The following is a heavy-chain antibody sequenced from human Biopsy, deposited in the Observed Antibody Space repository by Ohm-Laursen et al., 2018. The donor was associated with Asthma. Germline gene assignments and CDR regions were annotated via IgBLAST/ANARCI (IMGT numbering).Heavy chain of an antibody. D-gene: IGHD4-17*01. J-gene: IGHJ4*02. Sequence: ASVTVSCKLSGYSLTDLSMHWVRQAPGQGLEWMGGHDHEEGGTVNARRFQGRVTMTEDTSTDTACMELSSLSSDDTAVYYCASDFPKDYVRYNFQFWGQGTLVTVSS. CDR2: HDHEEGGT. V-gene: IGHV1-24*01. CDR1: GYSLTDLS. CDR3: ASDFPKDYVRYNFQF.